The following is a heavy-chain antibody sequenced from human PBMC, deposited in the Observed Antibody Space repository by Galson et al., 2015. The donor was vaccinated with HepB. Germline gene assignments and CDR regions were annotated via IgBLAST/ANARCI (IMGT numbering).Heavy chain of an antibody. Sequence: SLRLSCAASGFTFDDYAMHWVRQAPGKGLEWVSGISWNSGSIGYADSVKGRFTISRDNAKNSLYLQMNSLRAEDTALYYCAKAHTNYYYYYYMDVWGKGTTVTVSS. V-gene: IGHV3-9*01. CDR3: AKAHTNYYYYYYMDV. CDR1: GFTFDDYA. CDR2: ISWNSGSI. J-gene: IGHJ6*03.